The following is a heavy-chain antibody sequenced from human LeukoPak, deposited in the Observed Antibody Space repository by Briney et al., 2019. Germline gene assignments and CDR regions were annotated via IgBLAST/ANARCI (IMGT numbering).Heavy chain of an antibody. CDR3: TKDLMTGFSSGWYFAY. V-gene: IGHV3-23*01. J-gene: IGHJ4*02. Sequence: GGSLRLSCTGSGFTFGDYAMSWVRQAPGKGLEWVAVTGGSDDNTHYADSVKGRFTISRDNSEKRLFLQMNSLRPDDSALYYCTKDLMTGFSSGWYFAYWGQGTLVTVSS. D-gene: IGHD6-19*01. CDR2: TGGSDDNT. CDR1: GFTFGDYA.